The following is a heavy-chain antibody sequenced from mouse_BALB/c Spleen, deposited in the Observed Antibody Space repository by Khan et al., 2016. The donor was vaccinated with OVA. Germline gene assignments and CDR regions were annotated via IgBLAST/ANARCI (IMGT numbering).Heavy chain of an antibody. CDR1: GYTFTSYV. CDR2: IYPFNDDT. D-gene: IGHD1-1*01. J-gene: IGHJ3*01. Sequence: VQLQQSGPELVKPGASVKMSCKASGYTFTSYVMHWVKQKPGLGLEWIGYIYPFNDDTKYNEKFKDKATLTSDKSSSTAYMELSSLTSEDSAVXYCAPVGTYYVSFAYWGQGTLVTVSA. CDR3: APVGTYYVSFAY. V-gene: IGHV1S136*01.